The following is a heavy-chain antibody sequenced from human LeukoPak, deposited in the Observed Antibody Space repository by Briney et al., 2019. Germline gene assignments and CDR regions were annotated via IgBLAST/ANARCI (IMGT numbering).Heavy chain of an antibody. D-gene: IGHD3-10*01. Sequence: GGSLRLSCAASGFIVNSYAMSWVRQAPGKGLAWVSLIYSDGVTQYSDSVKGRFTISRDNSKNTLYLQMNSLRDEDTAVYFCARDRAEGKTWVEFDPWGQGTLVTVSS. CDR1: GFIVNSYA. CDR2: IYSDGVT. J-gene: IGHJ5*02. CDR3: ARDRAEGKTWVEFDP. V-gene: IGHV3-66*02.